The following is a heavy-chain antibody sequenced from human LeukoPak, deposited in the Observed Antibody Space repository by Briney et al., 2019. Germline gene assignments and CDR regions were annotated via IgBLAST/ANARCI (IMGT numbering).Heavy chain of an antibody. Sequence: SVKVSCKASGGTFSGYAISWVRQAPGQGLEWMGGIIPIFGTANYAQKFQGRVTITADESTSTAYMELSSLRSEDTAVYYCASRSPSIVVVITFDAFDIWGQGTMVTVSS. D-gene: IGHD3-22*01. J-gene: IGHJ3*02. V-gene: IGHV1-69*01. CDR1: GGTFSGYA. CDR3: ASRSPSIVVVITFDAFDI. CDR2: IIPIFGTA.